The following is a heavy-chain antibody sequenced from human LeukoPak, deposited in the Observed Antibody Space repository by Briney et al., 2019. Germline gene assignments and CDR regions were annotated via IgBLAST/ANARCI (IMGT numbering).Heavy chain of an antibody. CDR1: GFTFSSYV. J-gene: IGHJ4*02. CDR2: ISSNGGST. CDR3: ARLYIQSGYSTGWYDN. Sequence: GGSLRLSCAASGFTFSSYVMYWVRQAPGKGLEYVSGISSNGGSTYYANSVKGRFTISRDNSKNTLYLQMGSLRAEDMAVYYCARLYIQSGYSTGWYDNWGQGTLVTVSS. D-gene: IGHD6-19*01. V-gene: IGHV3-64*01.